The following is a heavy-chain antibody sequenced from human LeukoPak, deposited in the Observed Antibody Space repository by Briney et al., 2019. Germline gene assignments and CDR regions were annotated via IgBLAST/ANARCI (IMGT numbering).Heavy chain of an antibody. CDR3: ARAAVSGTYEH. V-gene: IGHV6-1*01. D-gene: IGHD1-26*01. CDR2: TYYRSKWYN. CDR1: GDSVSSNSAA. J-gene: IGHJ1*01. Sequence: SQTLSLTCAISGDSVSSNSAAWSWIRQSPSRGLEWLGRTYYRSKWYNDYAVSVKSRITIIPDTSKNQLSLQLNSVTPEDTAVYYCARAAVSGTYEHWGQGTLVTVSS.